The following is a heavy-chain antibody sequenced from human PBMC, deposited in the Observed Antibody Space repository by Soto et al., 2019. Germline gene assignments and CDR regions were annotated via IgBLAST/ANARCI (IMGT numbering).Heavy chain of an antibody. CDR2: LYNTGST. CDR3: AGMSFTVFGEVIDNFYFYGMDV. CDR1: GGSISSYY. V-gene: IGHV4-59*03. Sequence: PSETLSLTCNVSGGSISSYYWTWIRQPPGKGLEWIGYLYNTGSTNYNPSLKSRVTISLDTSKNQFFLNLSSVTAADTAVYYRAGMSFTVFGEVIDNFYFYGMDVWGQGTTVTVSS. D-gene: IGHD3-3*01. J-gene: IGHJ6*02.